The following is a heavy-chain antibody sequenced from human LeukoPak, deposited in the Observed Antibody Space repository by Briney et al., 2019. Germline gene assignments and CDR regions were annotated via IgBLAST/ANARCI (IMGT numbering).Heavy chain of an antibody. J-gene: IGHJ4*02. CDR1: GFTFSSFG. CDR3: ARDGFGGYFDY. V-gene: IGHV3-30*19. Sequence: GGSLRLSCAASGFTFSSFGMHWVRQAPGKGLEWVAFISYDGSIKYYADSVKGRFTISRDDSKNTLYLQMSGLRTEDTAVYYCARDGFGGYFDYWGQGTLVIVSS. D-gene: IGHD3-10*01. CDR2: ISYDGSIK.